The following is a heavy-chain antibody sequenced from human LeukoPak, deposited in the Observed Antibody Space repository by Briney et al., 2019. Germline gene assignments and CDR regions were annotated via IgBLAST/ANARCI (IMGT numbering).Heavy chain of an antibody. CDR3: ARDRLWFGELWYAFDI. J-gene: IGHJ3*02. CDR1: GFTFSSYW. D-gene: IGHD3-10*01. V-gene: IGHV3-7*03. Sequence: PGGSLRLSCAASGFTFSSYWMSWVRQAPGKGLEWVANIKQDGSEKYYVDSVKGRFTISRDNAKNSLYLQMNSLRAEDTAVYYCARDRLWFGELWYAFDIWGQGTMVTVSS. CDR2: IKQDGSEK.